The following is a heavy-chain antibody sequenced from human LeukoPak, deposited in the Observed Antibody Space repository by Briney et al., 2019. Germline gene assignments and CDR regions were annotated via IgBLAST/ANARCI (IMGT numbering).Heavy chain of an antibody. D-gene: IGHD3-10*01. J-gene: IGHJ4*02. CDR3: ARVRRAVRGVINPWYYFDY. CDR2: IYYSGST. CDR1: GGSISSYY. V-gene: IGHV4-59*01. Sequence: SETLSLTCTVSGGSISSYYWSWIRQPPGKGLEWIGYIYYSGSTNYNPSLKSRVTISVDTSKNQFSLKLSSVTAADTAVYYCARVRRAVRGVINPWYYFDYWGQGTLVTVSS.